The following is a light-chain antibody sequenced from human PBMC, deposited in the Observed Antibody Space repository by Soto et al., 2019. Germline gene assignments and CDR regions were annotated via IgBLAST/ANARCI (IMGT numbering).Light chain of an antibody. CDR3: LQYGNSPFT. CDR2: AAS. J-gene: IGKJ3*01. Sequence: DIQMTQSPSSVSASVGDRVTITCRASQSISIYLNWYQQKPGKAPEVLIFAASNLQSGVPSRFSGSGSGTDFTLTISRLEPEDFAVYYCLQYGNSPFTFGPGTKVDVK. CDR1: QSISIY. V-gene: IGKV1-39*01.